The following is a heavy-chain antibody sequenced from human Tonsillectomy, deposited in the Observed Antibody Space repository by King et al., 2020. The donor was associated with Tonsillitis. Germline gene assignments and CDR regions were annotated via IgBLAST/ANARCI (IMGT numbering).Heavy chain of an antibody. Sequence: EVQLVESGGGLVQPGGSLRLSCAASGFTFNTYWMSWVRQAPGKGLEWVANINQDGSEKYYVDSVKGRFTFSRDNAQNSLYLQMDSLRAEDTAVYYCARRDFYYYMDVGGKGTTVTVSS. V-gene: IGHV3-7*03. CDR3: ARRDFYYYMDV. J-gene: IGHJ6*03. CDR2: INQDGSEK. CDR1: GFTFNTYW.